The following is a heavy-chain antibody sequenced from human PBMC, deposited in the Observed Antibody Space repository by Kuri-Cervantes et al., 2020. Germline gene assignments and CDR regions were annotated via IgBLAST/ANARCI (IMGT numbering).Heavy chain of an antibody. J-gene: IGHJ6*03. CDR2: IYHSGST. CDR3: ARRSPRYYYYYMDV. V-gene: IGHV4-38-2*01. CDR1: GYSISSGYY. Sequence: GSLRLSCAVSGYSISSGYYWGWIRQPPGKGLEWIGSIYHSGSTYYNPSLKSRVTISVDTSKNQFSLKLTSMTAADTAVYYCARRSPRYYYYYMDVWGKGTTVTVSS.